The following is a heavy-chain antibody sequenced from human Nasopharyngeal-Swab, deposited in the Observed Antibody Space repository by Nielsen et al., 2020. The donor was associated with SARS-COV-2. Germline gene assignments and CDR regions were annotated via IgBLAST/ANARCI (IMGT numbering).Heavy chain of an antibody. D-gene: IGHD5-12*01. V-gene: IGHV3-7*04. Sequence: GESLKISCAASGFTFSSYWMSWVRQAPGKGLEWVANIKQDGSEKYYVASVKGRFTISRDNAKNSLYLQMNSLRAEDTAVYYCARGGYSGYEYYFDYWGQGTLVTVSS. CDR2: IKQDGSEK. CDR3: ARGGYSGYEYYFDY. J-gene: IGHJ4*02. CDR1: GFTFSSYW.